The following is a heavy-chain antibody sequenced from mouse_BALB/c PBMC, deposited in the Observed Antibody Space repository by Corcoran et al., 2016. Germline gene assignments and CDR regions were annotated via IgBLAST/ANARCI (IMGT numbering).Heavy chain of an antibody. CDR3: ARGITTATSWFAY. J-gene: IGHJ3*01. Sequence: QVQLQQSGAELVRPGTSVKVSCKASGYAFTNYLIEWVKQRPGQGLEWIGVINPGSGGNNYNEKFKGKATLTADKSSSTAYMQLSSLTSDDSAVYFCARGITTATSWFAYWGQGTLVTVSA. D-gene: IGHD1-2*01. CDR2: INPGSGGN. CDR1: GYAFTNYL. V-gene: IGHV1-54*01.